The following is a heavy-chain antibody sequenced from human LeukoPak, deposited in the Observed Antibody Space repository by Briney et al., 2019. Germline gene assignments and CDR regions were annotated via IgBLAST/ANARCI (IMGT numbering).Heavy chain of an antibody. V-gene: IGHV4-59*01. CDR3: ARHYSDSSGYYEPYFDY. CDR1: GGSISSYS. D-gene: IGHD3-22*01. J-gene: IGHJ4*02. Sequence: SESLSHTCTASGGSISSYSWSWIRQPPGKGLEWIGYIYYSGGTNYNASLKSRVTISVDTSKQQFSLKLSSVTAADTAVYYCARHYSDSSGYYEPYFDYCGQGTLVTHSS. CDR2: IYYSGGT.